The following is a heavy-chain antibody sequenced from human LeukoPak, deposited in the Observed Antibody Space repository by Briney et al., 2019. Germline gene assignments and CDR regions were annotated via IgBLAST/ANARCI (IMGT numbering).Heavy chain of an antibody. V-gene: IGHV3-74*01. Sequence: GGSLRLSCAASGFTFSSYWMHWVRQAPGKGLVWVSRINSDGSSTSYADSAKGRFTISRDNARNTLYLQMNSLRAEDTAVYYCARDKGYNGYGISDYWGRGTLVTVSS. CDR1: GFTFSSYW. CDR2: INSDGSST. CDR3: ARDKGYNGYGISDY. J-gene: IGHJ4*02. D-gene: IGHD5-12*01.